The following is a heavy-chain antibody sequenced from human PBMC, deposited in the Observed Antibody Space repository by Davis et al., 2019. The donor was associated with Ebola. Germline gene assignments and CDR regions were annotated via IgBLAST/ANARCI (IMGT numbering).Heavy chain of an antibody. V-gene: IGHV3-66*01. CDR2: IYSGGST. J-gene: IGHJ4*02. CDR1: GGSFSGYY. CDR3: ASLSGYYPL. D-gene: IGHD3-22*01. Sequence: ETLSLTCAVYGGSFSGYYWSWIRQAPGKGLEWVSVIYSGGSTYYADSVKGRFTISRDNSKNTLYLQMNSLRAEDTAVYYCASLSGYYPLWGQGTLVTVSS.